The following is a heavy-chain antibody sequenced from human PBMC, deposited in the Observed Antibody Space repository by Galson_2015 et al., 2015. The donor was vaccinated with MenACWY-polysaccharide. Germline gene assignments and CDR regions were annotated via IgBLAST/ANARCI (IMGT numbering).Heavy chain of an antibody. CDR3: ARERERVLGLYDYVWGSYRSDFDY. D-gene: IGHD3-16*02. CDR1: GYTFTSYG. J-gene: IGHJ4*02. CDR2: ISAYNGNT. Sequence: SVKVSCKASGYTFTSYGISWVRQAPGQGLEWMGWISAYNGNTNYAQKLQGRVTMTTDTSTSTAYMELRSLRSDDTAVYYCARERERVLGLYDYVWGSYRSDFDYWGQGTLVTVSS. V-gene: IGHV1-18*01.